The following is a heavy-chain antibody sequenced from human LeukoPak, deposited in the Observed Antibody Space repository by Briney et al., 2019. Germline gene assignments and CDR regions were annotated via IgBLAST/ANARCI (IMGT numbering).Heavy chain of an antibody. CDR3: EAGTPWPYYYYYMDV. J-gene: IGHJ6*03. CDR1: GFTFSSYA. Sequence: GGSLRLSCAASGFTFSSYAMNWVRQAPGKGLEWVSAISGSGSSTYYADSVKGRFTISRDNSKNTLYLQMNSLRAEDTAVYYCEAGTPWPYYYYYMDVWGKGTTVTISS. CDR2: ISGSGSST. D-gene: IGHD6-19*01. V-gene: IGHV3-23*01.